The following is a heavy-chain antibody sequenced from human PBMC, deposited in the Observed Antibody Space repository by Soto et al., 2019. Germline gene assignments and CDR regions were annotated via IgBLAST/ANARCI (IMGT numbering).Heavy chain of an antibody. Sequence: ASVKVSCKVCGYILTELSMHWVRQAPGKGLEWMGSIIPKLGEANYAQKFQGRVTITADKSTSTAYMELSSLRSEDTAVYYCARDYGDYGGAFDIWGQGTMVTVSS. CDR1: GYILTELS. V-gene: IGHV1-24*01. CDR2: IIPKLGEA. CDR3: ARDYGDYGGAFDI. J-gene: IGHJ3*02. D-gene: IGHD4-17*01.